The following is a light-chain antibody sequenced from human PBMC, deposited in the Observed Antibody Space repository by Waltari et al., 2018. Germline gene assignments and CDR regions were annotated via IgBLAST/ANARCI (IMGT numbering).Light chain of an antibody. CDR2: QAS. Sequence: DIQMTQSPSTLSASVGDTVTITCRASQRIDRWLAWYQQKPGTAPKLLIHQASNLQTGVPPRFSGIGSGTEFTLTISNLLPDDFATYYCQQYDRYLWTFGQGTKVEL. CDR1: QRIDRW. V-gene: IGKV1-5*03. J-gene: IGKJ1*01. CDR3: QQYDRYLWT.